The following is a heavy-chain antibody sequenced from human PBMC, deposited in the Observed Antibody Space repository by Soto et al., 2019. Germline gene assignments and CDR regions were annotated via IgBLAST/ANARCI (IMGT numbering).Heavy chain of an antibody. CDR3: ARVPYDSSGYYLGDAFDI. CDR1: GGSISSGGYS. D-gene: IGHD3-22*01. J-gene: IGHJ3*02. V-gene: IGHV4-30-2*01. CDR2: IYHSGST. Sequence: SETLSLTCAVSGGSISSGGYSWSWIRQPPGKGLEWIGYIYHSGSTYYNPSLKSRVTISVDRSKNQFSLKLSSVTAADTAVYYCARVPYDSSGYYLGDAFDIWGQGTMVTVSS.